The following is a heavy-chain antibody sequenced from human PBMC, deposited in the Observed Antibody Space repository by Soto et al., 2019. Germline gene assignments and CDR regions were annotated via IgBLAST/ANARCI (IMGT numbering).Heavy chain of an antibody. V-gene: IGHV3-30*18. J-gene: IGHJ6*03. CDR2: ISYDGSNK. CDR1: GFTFSSYG. Sequence: PGGSLRLSCAASGFTFSSYGMHWVRQAPGKGLEWVAVISYDGSNKYYADSAKGRFTISRDNSKNTLYLQMNSLRAEDTAVYYCAKDPRHSYYYYYYMDVWGKGTTVTVSS. CDR3: AKDPRHSYYYYYYMDV. D-gene: IGHD2-15*01.